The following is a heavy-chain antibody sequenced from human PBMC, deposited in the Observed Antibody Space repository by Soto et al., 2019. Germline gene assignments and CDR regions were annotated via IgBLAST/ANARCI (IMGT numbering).Heavy chain of an antibody. V-gene: IGHV3-48*02. CDR3: ARDKDYSFDF. CDR1: GFTFDTYS. J-gene: IGHJ4*02. D-gene: IGHD2-15*01. CDR2: IGWAHNT. Sequence: GGSLRLSCAASGFTFDTYSMNWVRQAPGEGLEWISYIGWAHNTDYADSVKGRFTISRDNAKNSVYLQMNSLRDEDTAVYYCARDKDYSFDFWGQGTLVTVSS.